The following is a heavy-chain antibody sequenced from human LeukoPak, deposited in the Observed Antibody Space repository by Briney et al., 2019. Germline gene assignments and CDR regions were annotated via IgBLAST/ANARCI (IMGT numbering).Heavy chain of an antibody. CDR2: INHSGST. D-gene: IGHD1-26*01. CDR3: ASRPLVGATMYYFDY. CDR1: GGSFSGYY. J-gene: IGHJ4*02. Sequence: SETLSLTCAVYGGSFSGYYWSWIRQPPGKGLEWIGEINHSGSTNYNPSLKSRVTISVDTSKNQFSQKLSSVTAADTAVYYCASRPLVGATMYYFDYWGQGTLVTVSS. V-gene: IGHV4-34*01.